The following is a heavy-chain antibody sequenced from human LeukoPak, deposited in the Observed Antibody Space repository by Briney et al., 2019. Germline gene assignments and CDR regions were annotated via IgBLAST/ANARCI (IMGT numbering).Heavy chain of an antibody. V-gene: IGHV3-21*04. Sequence: KAGGSLRLSCAASGFTFSSYSMNWVRQAPGKGLEWVSSISSSSSYIYYADSVKGRFTISRDNAKNSLYLQMNSLRAEDTAVYYCANLGSGSQSSFDYWGQGTLVTVSS. CDR3: ANLGSGSQSSFDY. CDR1: GFTFSSYS. CDR2: ISSSSSYI. D-gene: IGHD3-10*01. J-gene: IGHJ4*02.